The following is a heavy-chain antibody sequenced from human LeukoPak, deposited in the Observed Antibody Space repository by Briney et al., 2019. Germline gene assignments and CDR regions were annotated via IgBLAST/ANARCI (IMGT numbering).Heavy chain of an antibody. Sequence: PSETLSLTCTVSGGSISNYYLTWIRQPPGKGLEWIGCIYYTGSTNYNPSLKRRVTISVDTSKNQFSLKLTSVTAADTAVYYCAREISMTVGGGAFDIWGQGTMVTVSS. CDR3: AREISMTVGGGAFDI. J-gene: IGHJ3*02. CDR2: IYYTGST. V-gene: IGHV4-59*01. D-gene: IGHD3-22*01. CDR1: GGSISNYY.